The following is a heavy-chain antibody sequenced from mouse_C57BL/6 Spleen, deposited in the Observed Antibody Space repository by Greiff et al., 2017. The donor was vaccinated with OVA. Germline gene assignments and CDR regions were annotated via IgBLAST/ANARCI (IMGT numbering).Heavy chain of an antibody. J-gene: IGHJ3*01. D-gene: IGHD1-3*01. Sequence: EVKLMESGEGLVKPGGSLKLSCAASGSTFSSYAMSWVRQTPEKRLEWVAYISSGGDYIYYADTVKGRFTISRDNARNTLYLQMSSLKSEDTAMYYCTREMGSSAWFVYWGQGTLVTVSA. CDR1: GSTFSSYA. CDR2: ISSGGDYI. CDR3: TREMGSSAWFVY. V-gene: IGHV5-9-1*02.